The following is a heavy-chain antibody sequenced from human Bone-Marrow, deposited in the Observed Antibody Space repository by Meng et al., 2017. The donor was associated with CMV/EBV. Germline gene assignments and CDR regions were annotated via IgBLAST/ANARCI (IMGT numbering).Heavy chain of an antibody. J-gene: IGHJ6*02. D-gene: IGHD6-13*01. V-gene: IGHV4-34*01. Sequence: SETLSLTCAVYGGSFSGYYWSWIRQPPGKGLEWIGEINHSGSTNYNPSLKSRVTISVDTSKNQFSLKLSSVTAADTAVYYCARVTVAAAFYYNYGMDVWGQGTTVTVSS. CDR2: INHSGST. CDR3: ARVTVAAAFYYNYGMDV. CDR1: GGSFSGYY.